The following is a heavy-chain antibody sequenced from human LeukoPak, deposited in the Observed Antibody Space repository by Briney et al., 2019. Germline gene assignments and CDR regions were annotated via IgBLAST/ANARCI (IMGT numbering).Heavy chain of an antibody. CDR3: ARKDYNHNWFDP. Sequence: SETLSLTCTVSGGSISSYYWSWIRQPPGKGLEWIGYIYYSGSTNYNPSLKSRVTISIDTSKNQFSLKLSSVTAADTAVYYCARKDYNHNWFDPWGQGTLVTVSS. J-gene: IGHJ5*02. CDR2: IYYSGST. V-gene: IGHV4-59*01. CDR1: GGSISSYY. D-gene: IGHD4-11*01.